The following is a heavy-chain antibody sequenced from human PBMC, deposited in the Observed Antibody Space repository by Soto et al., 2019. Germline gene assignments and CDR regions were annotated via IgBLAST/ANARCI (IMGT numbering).Heavy chain of an antibody. CDR2: INAGNGNT. CDR1: GYTFTSYA. Sequence: QVQLVQSGAEEKKPGASVKVSCKASGYTFTSYAMHWVRQAPGQRLEWMGWINAGNGNTKYSQKFQGRVTITRDTSASTAYMELSSLRSEDTAVYYCARARRFLEWLLGYWGQGTLVTVSS. D-gene: IGHD3-3*01. V-gene: IGHV1-3*05. J-gene: IGHJ4*02. CDR3: ARARRFLEWLLGY.